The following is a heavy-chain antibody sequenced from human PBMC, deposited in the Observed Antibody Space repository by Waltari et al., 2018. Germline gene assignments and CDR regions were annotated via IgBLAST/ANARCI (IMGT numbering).Heavy chain of an antibody. CDR1: GFAFSSYS. J-gene: IGHJ3*02. CDR2: VDRSSYLR. V-gene: IGHV3-21*01. Sequence: EVQLVESGGGLVKPGGSLRLSCAASGFAFSSYSLNWVRQGPGKGRGWVAYVDRSSYLRDDADSVRGRFTISRDNAMASLYLEMKSLRAEDTAVYYCARGTGTYLRSDGFDIWGQGTMVTVSS. CDR3: ARGTGTYLRSDGFDI.